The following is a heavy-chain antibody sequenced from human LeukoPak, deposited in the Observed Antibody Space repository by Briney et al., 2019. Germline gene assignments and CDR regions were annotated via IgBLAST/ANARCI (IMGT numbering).Heavy chain of an antibody. CDR3: ARAWGLPGRNYYFDY. Sequence: ASVKVSCKASGYTFTSYYMHWVRQAPGQGLEWMGIINPSGGSTSYAQKFQGRVTMTRDTSASTVYMELSSLRSEDTAVYYCARAWGLPGRNYYFDYWGQGTLVTVSS. V-gene: IGHV1-46*01. CDR2: INPSGGST. J-gene: IGHJ4*02. CDR1: GYTFTSYY. D-gene: IGHD7-27*01.